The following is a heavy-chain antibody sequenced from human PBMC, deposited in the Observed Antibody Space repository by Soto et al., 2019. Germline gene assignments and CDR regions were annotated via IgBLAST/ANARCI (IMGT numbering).Heavy chain of an antibody. J-gene: IGHJ6*02. Sequence: QVQLVQSGAEVKKPGSSVKVSCKASGGTLSSYAISWVRQAPGQGLEWMGGIIPIFGTANYAQKFQGRVTITADESTSTAYMELSSLRSEDTAVYYCARDPSSSWYGGYYYGMDVWGQGTTVTVSS. CDR1: GGTLSSYA. CDR3: ARDPSSSWYGGYYYGMDV. V-gene: IGHV1-69*01. D-gene: IGHD6-13*01. CDR2: IIPIFGTA.